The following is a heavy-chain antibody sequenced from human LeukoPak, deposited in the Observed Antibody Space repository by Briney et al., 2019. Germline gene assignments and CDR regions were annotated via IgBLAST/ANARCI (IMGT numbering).Heavy chain of an antibody. CDR2: IHHSGST. V-gene: IGHV4-4*02. Sequence: SETLSLTCAVSGASVGSSNWWIWVRQPPKKGLEWIGEIHHSGSTNYNPSLKSRVTMSVDTSKNQISLRLSSVTAADTAVYYCARGLYGSDSYWGQGNLVTVSS. J-gene: IGHJ4*02. CDR1: GASVGSSNW. D-gene: IGHD6-19*01. CDR3: ARGLYGSDSY.